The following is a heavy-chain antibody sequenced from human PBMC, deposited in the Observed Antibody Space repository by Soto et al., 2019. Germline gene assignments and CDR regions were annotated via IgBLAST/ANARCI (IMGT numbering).Heavy chain of an antibody. V-gene: IGHV4-31*03. D-gene: IGHD1-26*01. CDR3: VKWEGLGSDYYYYAMDV. CDR2: IYHSGYT. Sequence: PSETLSLTCTVSGGPISSGGYYWTWIRQHPGKGLEWIAYIYHSGYTFYNPSLKSRVTMSVDTSKNQFSLKLRSVTAADTAVYYCVKWEGLGSDYYYYAMDVWGQGTTVTVSS. J-gene: IGHJ6*02. CDR1: GGPISSGGYY.